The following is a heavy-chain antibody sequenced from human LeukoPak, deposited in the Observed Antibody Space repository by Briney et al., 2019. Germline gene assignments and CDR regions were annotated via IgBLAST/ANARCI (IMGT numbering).Heavy chain of an antibody. D-gene: IGHD2-15*01. CDR3: ARADDIVVVVAATRAAFDI. V-gene: IGHV3-74*01. CDR1: GFTFSSYW. J-gene: IGHJ3*02. Sequence: GGSLRLSCAASGFTFSSYWMHWVRQAPGKGLVWVSRINSDGSSTSYADSVKDRFTISRDNAKNTLYLQMNSLRAEDTAVYYCARADDIVVVVAATRAAFDIWGQGTMVTVSS. CDR2: INSDGSST.